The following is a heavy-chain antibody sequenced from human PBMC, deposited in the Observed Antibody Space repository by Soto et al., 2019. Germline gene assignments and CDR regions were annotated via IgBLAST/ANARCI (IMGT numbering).Heavy chain of an antibody. Sequence: PGASVKVSCKASGGTFSSYAISWVRQAPGQGLEWMGGIIPIFGTANYAQKFQGRVTITADESTSTAYMELSSLRSEDTAVYYCARSLAARPGYYYYYGMDVWGQGTTVTVSS. CDR3: ARSLAARPGYYYYYGMDV. CDR1: GGTFSSYA. D-gene: IGHD6-6*01. V-gene: IGHV1-69*13. J-gene: IGHJ6*02. CDR2: IIPIFGTA.